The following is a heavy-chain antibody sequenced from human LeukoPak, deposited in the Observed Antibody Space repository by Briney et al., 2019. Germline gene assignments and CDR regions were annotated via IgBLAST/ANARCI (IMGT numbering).Heavy chain of an antibody. J-gene: IGHJ4*02. CDR3: ARVWDRFLEWLLSYEYHDFDY. CDR2: ISAYNGNT. D-gene: IGHD3-3*01. Sequence: ASVKVSCKASGYTFTSYGISWVRQAPGQGLEWMGRISAYNGNTNYAQKLQGRVTMTTDTSTSTAYMELRSLRSDDTAVYYCARVWDRFLEWLLSYEYHDFDYWGQGTLVTVSS. V-gene: IGHV1-18*01. CDR1: GYTFTSYG.